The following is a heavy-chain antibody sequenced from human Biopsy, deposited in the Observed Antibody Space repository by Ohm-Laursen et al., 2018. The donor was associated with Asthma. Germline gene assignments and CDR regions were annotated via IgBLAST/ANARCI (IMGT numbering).Heavy chain of an antibody. J-gene: IGHJ6*02. V-gene: IGHV3-43*01. Sequence: SLRLSCAASRFTFDEYNMHWVRQVPGKGLEWVSLISWDGGRTYYGDSVKGRFTISRDNSKNSLYLQMNSLRTEDTALYYCAKDFWSGYSKEWTGSMDVWGQGTTVTVSS. CDR1: RFTFDEYN. CDR3: AKDFWSGYSKEWTGSMDV. D-gene: IGHD3-3*01. CDR2: ISWDGGRT.